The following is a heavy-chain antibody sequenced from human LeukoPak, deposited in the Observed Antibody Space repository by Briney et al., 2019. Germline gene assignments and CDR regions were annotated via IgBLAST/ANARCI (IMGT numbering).Heavy chain of an antibody. CDR1: GGSISSSSYY. V-gene: IGHV4-39*01. CDR3: ARYAVPAALYYYYYYMDV. D-gene: IGHD2-2*01. J-gene: IGHJ6*03. Sequence: PSETLSLTCTVSGGSISSSSYYWGWLRQPQGKGLEWTVSIYYSESTYYNPSLKSRVTISVGTSKHQFSLKLSSVAAADTAVYYCARYAVPAALYYYYYYMDVWGKGTTVTVSS. CDR2: IYYSEST.